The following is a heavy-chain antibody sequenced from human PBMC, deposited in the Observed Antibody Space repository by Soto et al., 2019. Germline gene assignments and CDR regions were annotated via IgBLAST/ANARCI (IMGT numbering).Heavy chain of an antibody. D-gene: IGHD4-17*01. V-gene: IGHV4-31*03. CDR2: IYYTGAA. Sequence: PSETLSLTCTVSGGSTGRGGFYWSWIRQHPGKGLEWIGYIYYTGAAYYSPSLKSRATISVDTSENQFSLNLDSVTAADTAVYYCARADYGDRGLAFDSWGQGTLVTVSS. CDR1: GGSTGRGGFY. CDR3: ARADYGDRGLAFDS. J-gene: IGHJ4*02.